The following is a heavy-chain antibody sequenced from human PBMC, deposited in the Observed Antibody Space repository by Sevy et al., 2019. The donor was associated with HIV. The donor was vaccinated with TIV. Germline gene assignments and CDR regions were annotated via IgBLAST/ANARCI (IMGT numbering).Heavy chain of an antibody. CDR1: GFTFSSYW. CDR2: IKQDGSEK. D-gene: IGHD6-19*01. Sequence: GGSLRLSCAASGFTFSSYWMSWVRQAPGKGMEWVANIKQDGSEKYYVHSVKGRFTISRDNAKNSLYLQMNSLRAEDTAVYYCARDQGAVAGFDAFDIWGQGTMVTVSS. CDR3: ARDQGAVAGFDAFDI. J-gene: IGHJ3*02. V-gene: IGHV3-7*01.